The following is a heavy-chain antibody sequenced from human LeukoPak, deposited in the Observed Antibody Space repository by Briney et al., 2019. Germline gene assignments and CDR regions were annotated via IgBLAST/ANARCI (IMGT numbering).Heavy chain of an antibody. V-gene: IGHV3-64*01. Sequence: QSGGSLRLSCAASGFTFSSYAMHWVRQAPGKGLEYVSAISSNGGSTYYANSVKGRFTISRDNSKNTLYLQMGSLRAEDMAVYYCARVLHYYDSSGYPPYYYMDVWGKGTTVTVSS. CDR3: ARVLHYYDSSGYPPYYYMDV. D-gene: IGHD3-22*01. J-gene: IGHJ6*03. CDR1: GFTFSSYA. CDR2: ISSNGGST.